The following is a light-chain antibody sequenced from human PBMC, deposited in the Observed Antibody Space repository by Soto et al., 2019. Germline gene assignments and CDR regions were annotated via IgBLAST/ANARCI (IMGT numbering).Light chain of an antibody. CDR1: QSINGNY. V-gene: IGKV3-15*01. J-gene: IGKJ1*01. Sequence: EIVLTQSPGTLSLSPGDRATLSCRASQSINGNYLHWYQQKPGQAPRLLIYGASTRATGIPARFSGSGSGTEFTLTISSLQSEDFAVYYCQQYNNWPQTFGQGTKVDIK. CDR3: QQYNNWPQT. CDR2: GAS.